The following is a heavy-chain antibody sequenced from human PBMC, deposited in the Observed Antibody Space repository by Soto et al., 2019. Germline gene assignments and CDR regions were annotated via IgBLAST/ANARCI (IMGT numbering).Heavy chain of an antibody. CDR2: IYHSGST. V-gene: IGHV4-30-2*01. CDR1: GGSISSGGYS. CDR3: ARDPSYDILTGYIGFDP. J-gene: IGHJ5*02. D-gene: IGHD3-9*01. Sequence: SETLSLTCAVSGGSISSGGYSWSWIRQPPGKGLEWIGYIYHSGSTYYNPSLKSRVTISVDRSKNQFSLKLSSVTAADTAVYYCARDPSYDILTGYIGFDPWGQGTLVTVSS.